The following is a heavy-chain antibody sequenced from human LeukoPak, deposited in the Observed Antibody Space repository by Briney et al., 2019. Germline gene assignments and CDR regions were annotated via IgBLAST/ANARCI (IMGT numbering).Heavy chain of an antibody. J-gene: IGHJ4*02. V-gene: IGHV4-34*01. Sequence: SETLSLTCAVYGGSFSGYYWSWIRQPPGKGLEWIGEINHSGSTNYNPSLKSRVTISVDTSKNQFSLKLSSVTAADTAVYYCARISSSWYKAKRGFDYWGQGTLVTVSS. CDR3: ARISSSWYKAKRGFDY. D-gene: IGHD6-13*01. CDR2: INHSGST. CDR1: GGSFSGYY.